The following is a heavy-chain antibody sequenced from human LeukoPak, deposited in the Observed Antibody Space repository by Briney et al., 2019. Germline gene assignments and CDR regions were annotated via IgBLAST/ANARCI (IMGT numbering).Heavy chain of an antibody. CDR2: IYYSGST. CDR3: ARQSGWYPHWCFDL. Sequence: PSETLSLTCTASGDSISSSSSYWGWLRQPPGEGLEWIGSIYYSGSTYYNTSLKSRVTISVDTSKNQFSLRLNSVTAAGTAVYYCARQSGWYPHWCFDLWGRGTLVTVSS. V-gene: IGHV4-39*01. J-gene: IGHJ2*01. CDR1: GDSISSSSSY. D-gene: IGHD6-19*01.